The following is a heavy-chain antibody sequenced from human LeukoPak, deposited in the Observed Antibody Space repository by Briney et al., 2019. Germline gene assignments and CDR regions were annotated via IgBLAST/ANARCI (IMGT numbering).Heavy chain of an antibody. V-gene: IGHV3-48*03. CDR3: ARGSDIVVVPAAYDY. CDR2: ISSSGSTI. Sequence: GGSLRLSCAASGFTFSSYEMNWVRQAPGKGLEWISYISSSGSTIYYADSVKGRFTISRDNAKNSLYLQMNSLRAEDTAVYYCARGSDIVVVPAAYDYWGQGTLVTVSS. CDR1: GFTFSSYE. D-gene: IGHD2-2*01. J-gene: IGHJ4*02.